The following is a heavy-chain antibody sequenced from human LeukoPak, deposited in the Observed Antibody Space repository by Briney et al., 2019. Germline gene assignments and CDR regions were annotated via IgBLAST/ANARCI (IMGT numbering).Heavy chain of an antibody. V-gene: IGHV3-30-3*01. J-gene: IGHJ4*02. CDR2: ISYDGSNK. Sequence: GGSLRLSCAASGFTFSSYAMHWVRQAPGKGLEWVAVISYDGSNKYYADSVKGRFTISRDNSKNTLYLQMNSLRAEDTAVYYCAKDRYDYSNSYYFDYWGQGTLVTVSS. CDR3: AKDRYDYSNSYYFDY. D-gene: IGHD4-11*01. CDR1: GFTFSSYA.